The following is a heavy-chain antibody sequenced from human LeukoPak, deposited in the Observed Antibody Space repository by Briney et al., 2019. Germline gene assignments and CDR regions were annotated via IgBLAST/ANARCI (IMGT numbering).Heavy chain of an antibody. J-gene: IGHJ5*02. Sequence: ASVKVSCKASGYTFTSYAMHWVRQAPGQRLEWMGWINAGNGNTKYSQEFQGRVTITRDTSASTAYMEVRSLRSEDMAVYYCTRGETPGSYYRSWGQGTLVTVSS. V-gene: IGHV1-3*03. D-gene: IGHD3-10*01. CDR3: TRGETPGSYYRS. CDR1: GYTFTSYA. CDR2: INAGNGNT.